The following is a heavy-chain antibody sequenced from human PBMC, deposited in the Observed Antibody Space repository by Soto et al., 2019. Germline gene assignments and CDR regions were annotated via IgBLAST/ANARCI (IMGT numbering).Heavy chain of an antibody. D-gene: IGHD2-2*01. J-gene: IGHJ4*02. Sequence: GSLXLSCSGFTFNTYWMGWVRQAPGKGLGWGXNIREXRSQKHYVGSXXARFTSSXXNTKNSLYMPMNSMKVDDSDGYYCVRGSTSFDSCGQGTLVTVSS. CDR3: VRGSTSFDS. CDR1: GFTFNTYW. CDR2: IREXRSQK. V-gene: IGHV3-7*01.